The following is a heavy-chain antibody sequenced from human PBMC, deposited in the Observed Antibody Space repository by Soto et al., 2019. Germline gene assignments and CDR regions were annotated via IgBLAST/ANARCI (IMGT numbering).Heavy chain of an antibody. D-gene: IGHD5-12*01. Sequence: ASVKVSCKASGYTFTGHYIHWVRQAPEQGPEWMGEVGPESGATRYAQKFQGRVTMTRDMSITTVYMELNNLSPDDTAVYYCGRGRSGQIVVFYWGQGTPVTVSS. CDR2: VGPESGAT. CDR3: GRGRSGQIVVFY. J-gene: IGHJ4*02. CDR1: GYTFTGHY. V-gene: IGHV1-2*02.